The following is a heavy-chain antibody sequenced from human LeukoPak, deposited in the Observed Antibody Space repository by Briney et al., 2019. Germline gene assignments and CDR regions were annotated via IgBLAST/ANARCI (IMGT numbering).Heavy chain of an antibody. Sequence: GASVKVSCKASVYTFTSYYMHWVRQAPGQGLEWMGIINPSGVSTIYAQKFQGRVTMTRDTSTSTVYMELSSLRSEDTAVYYCARDPLIRGYSYGYDYWGQGTLVTVSS. CDR3: ARDPLIRGYSYGYDY. CDR2: INPSGVST. J-gene: IGHJ4*02. CDR1: VYTFTSYY. D-gene: IGHD5-18*01. V-gene: IGHV1-46*01.